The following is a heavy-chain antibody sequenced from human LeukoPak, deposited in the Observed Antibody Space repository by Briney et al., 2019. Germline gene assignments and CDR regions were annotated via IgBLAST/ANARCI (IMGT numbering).Heavy chain of an antibody. J-gene: IGHJ4*02. CDR2: MHYTGGT. CDR3: ARRLIAAAWSQGYFDY. V-gene: IGHV4-59*08. CDR1: GGSITNYY. Sequence: SETLSLTCTVSGGSITNYYWSWIRQPPGKGLEWIGYMHYTGGTNYNPSLKSRVAISVDTSKNQFSLKLTSVTAADTAVYYCARRLIAAAWSQGYFDYWGQGTLVTVSS. D-gene: IGHD6-13*01.